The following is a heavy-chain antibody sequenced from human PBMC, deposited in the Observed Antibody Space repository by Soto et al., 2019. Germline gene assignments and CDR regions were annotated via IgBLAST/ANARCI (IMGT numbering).Heavy chain of an antibody. J-gene: IGHJ4*02. CDR3: AIGRITMVRGVPYFDY. CDR2: IYYSGST. D-gene: IGHD3-10*01. Sequence: SETLSLTCTLSGGSLRSGGYYWSWIRQHPGQGLEWIGYIYYSGSTYYNPSLKSRVTISVDTSKNQFSLKLSSVTAAHTAVYYCAIGRITMVRGVPYFDYWGQGTLVTVSS. V-gene: IGHV4-31*02. CDR1: GGSLRSGGYY.